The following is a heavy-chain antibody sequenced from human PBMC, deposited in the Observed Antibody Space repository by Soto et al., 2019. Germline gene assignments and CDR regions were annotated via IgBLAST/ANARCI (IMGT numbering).Heavy chain of an antibody. V-gene: IGHV4-31*03. CDR3: ARANPQREGYCYAFNWFDP. CDR2: IYYSGST. CDR1: GGSISSGGYY. Sequence: QVQLQESGPGLVKPSQTLSLTCTVSGGSISSGGYYWSWIRQHPGKGLEWIGYIYYSGSTYYNPSLKSRVTISVDTSKKQFSLRLSSVTAADTAVYYCARANPQREGYCYAFNWFDPWGQGTLVTVSS. J-gene: IGHJ5*02. D-gene: IGHD5-18*01.